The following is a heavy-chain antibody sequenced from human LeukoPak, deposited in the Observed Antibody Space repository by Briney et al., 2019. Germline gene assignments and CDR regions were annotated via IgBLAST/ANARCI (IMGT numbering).Heavy chain of an antibody. CDR3: ARGMRKDYYYYYYMDV. J-gene: IGHJ6*03. CDR2: INPSGGST. Sequence: GASLKVSFKASGYTFTSDYMHWVRQAPGQGLEWMGIINPSGGSTSYAQKFQGRVTMTRDMSTSTVYMELSSLRSEDTAVYYCARGMRKDYYYYYYMDVWGKGTTVTVSS. V-gene: IGHV1-46*01. D-gene: IGHD2-8*01. CDR1: GYTFTSDY.